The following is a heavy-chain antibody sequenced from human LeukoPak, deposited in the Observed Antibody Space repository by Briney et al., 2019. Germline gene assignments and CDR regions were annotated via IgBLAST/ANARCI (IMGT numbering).Heavy chain of an antibody. D-gene: IGHD5-12*01. J-gene: IGHJ4*02. CDR3: AKTDTGYYSDY. V-gene: IGHV3-33*06. CDR1: GFTFNSYG. CDR2: IWYDGSNK. Sequence: GRSLRLSCAASGFTFNSYGMHWARQAPGKGLEWVAVIWYDGSNKYYADSVKGRFTISRDNSKNTLYLQMNSLRAEDTALYYCAKTDTGYYSDYWGQGTLVTVSS.